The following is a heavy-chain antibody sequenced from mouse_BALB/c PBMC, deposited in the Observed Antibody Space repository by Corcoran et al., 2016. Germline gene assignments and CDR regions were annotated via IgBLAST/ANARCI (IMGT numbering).Heavy chain of an antibody. Sequence: EVQLQQSGAELMQPGASVKLSCTASGFNIKDTYMHWVKQRTEQGLDWIGRIDPANGNTKYDPKFQGKATIPADTSSNRAYLQLSSLTSDDTAVYYCANWDWYFDVWGAGTTVTVSS. V-gene: IGHV14-3*02. D-gene: IGHD4-1*01. CDR1: GFNIKDTY. CDR2: IDPANGNT. CDR3: ANWDWYFDV. J-gene: IGHJ1*01.